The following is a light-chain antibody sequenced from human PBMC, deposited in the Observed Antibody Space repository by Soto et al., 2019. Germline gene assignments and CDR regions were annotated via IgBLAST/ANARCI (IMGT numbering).Light chain of an antibody. Sequence: EIVITQSPASLSGSPGEGSTLSCRASQSVSSNLAWHQQKPGQAHRLLSYGASTRATGIPARFSGSGSGTEFTLTIRSLQSEDFAVYYCQQYNNWPPITFGQGTRLEIK. CDR3: QQYNNWPPIT. CDR1: QSVSSN. J-gene: IGKJ5*01. CDR2: GAS. V-gene: IGKV3-15*01.